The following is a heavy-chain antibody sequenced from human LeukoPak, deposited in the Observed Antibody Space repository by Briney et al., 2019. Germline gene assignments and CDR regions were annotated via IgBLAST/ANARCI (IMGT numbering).Heavy chain of an antibody. CDR1: GGSIGTYY. J-gene: IGHJ4*02. CDR3: ASRDSSGYW. D-gene: IGHD3-22*01. Sequence: SETLSLTCTVSGGSIGTYYWGWIRQPPGKGLEWIGSIYHSGSTYYNPSLKSRVTISVDTSKNQFSLKLSSVTAADTAVYYCASRDSSGYWWGQGTLVTVSS. CDR2: IYHSGST. V-gene: IGHV4-38-2*02.